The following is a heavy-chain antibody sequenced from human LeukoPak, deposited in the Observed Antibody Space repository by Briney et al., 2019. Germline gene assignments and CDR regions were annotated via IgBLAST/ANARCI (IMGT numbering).Heavy chain of an antibody. CDR1: GFTFNRFG. J-gene: IGHJ6*02. CDR3: ARGIGAYYDPYYGMDV. Sequence: PGRSLRLSCATSGFTFNRFGMHWVRQAPGKGLEWVAVIWYDGSNKYYADSVKGRFTISRDNSKNTLYLQMDSLRAEDTAVYYCARGIGAYYDPYYGMDVWGQGTTVTVSS. CDR2: IWYDGSNK. V-gene: IGHV3-33*01. D-gene: IGHD3-3*01.